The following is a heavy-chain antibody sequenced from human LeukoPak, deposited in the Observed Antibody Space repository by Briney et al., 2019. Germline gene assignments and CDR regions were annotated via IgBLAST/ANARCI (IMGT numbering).Heavy chain of an antibody. D-gene: IGHD6-19*01. CDR2: IYTNGWT. Sequence: SETPSLTCTISGGSINSDLYYWAWIRQPAGKRLEWIGRIYTNGWTDYNPSLKSRVTISVDTSKNQFSLKLSFVTAADTAFYYCARGSGWNSFDPWGQGTLVTVSS. J-gene: IGHJ5*02. V-gene: IGHV4-61*02. CDR1: GGSINSDLYY. CDR3: ARGSGWNSFDP.